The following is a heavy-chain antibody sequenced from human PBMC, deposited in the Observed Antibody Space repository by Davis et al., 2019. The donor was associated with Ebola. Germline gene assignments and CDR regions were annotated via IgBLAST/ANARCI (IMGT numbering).Heavy chain of an antibody. D-gene: IGHD5-12*01. CDR1: GGSFSGYY. CDR3: ASEKYGGYHY. J-gene: IGHJ4*02. CDR2: INHSGST. V-gene: IGHV4-34*01. Sequence: PSETLSLTCAVYGGSFSGYYWSWIRQPPGKGLEWIGEINHSGSTNYNPSLKSRVTISVDTSKNQFSLKLSSVTAADTAVYYCASEKYGGYHYWGQGTLVTVSS.